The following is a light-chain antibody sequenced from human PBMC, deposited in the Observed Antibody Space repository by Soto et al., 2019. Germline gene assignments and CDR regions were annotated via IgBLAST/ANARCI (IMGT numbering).Light chain of an antibody. CDR2: GAS. CDR1: QSVSSIY. CDR3: QQYGSSALT. Sequence: EIVLTQSPGTLSLSPGERATLSCRASQSVSSIYLAWYQQKPGQAPRLLIYGASSRATGIPDRFSGSGSGTDVTLTISRLEPEDFAVYYCQQYGSSALTFGGGTKVEIK. J-gene: IGKJ4*01. V-gene: IGKV3-20*01.